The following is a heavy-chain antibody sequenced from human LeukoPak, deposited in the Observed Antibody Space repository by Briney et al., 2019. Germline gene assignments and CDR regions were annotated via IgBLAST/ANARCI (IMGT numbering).Heavy chain of an antibody. CDR1: GFTFSSYG. V-gene: IGHV3-66*01. CDR2: IYSGGST. J-gene: IGHJ4*02. D-gene: IGHD6-19*01. Sequence: PGGSLRLSCAASGFTFSSYGMSWVRQAPGRGLEWVSVIYSGGSTYYADSVKGRFTISRDNSKNTLYLQMNSLRAEDTAVYYCARDTSSGWYGDFDYWGQGTLVTVSS. CDR3: ARDTSSGWYGDFDY.